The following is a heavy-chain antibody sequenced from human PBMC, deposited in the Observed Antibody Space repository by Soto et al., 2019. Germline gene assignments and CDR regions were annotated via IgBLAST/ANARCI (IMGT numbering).Heavy chain of an antibody. D-gene: IGHD3-16*01. CDR2: IYYSGST. CDR1: PSSISHPY. Sequence: PYQTLPRPCIPSPSSISHPYWSWLRQPPGKGLEWIGYIYYSGSTNDTPSLKSRVTISVDTSKNQFSLELTSVTAADTAVYYCATNYGGDYYGMDVWGQGTTVTVS. V-gene: IGHV4-59*11. CDR3: ATNYGGDYYGMDV. J-gene: IGHJ6*02.